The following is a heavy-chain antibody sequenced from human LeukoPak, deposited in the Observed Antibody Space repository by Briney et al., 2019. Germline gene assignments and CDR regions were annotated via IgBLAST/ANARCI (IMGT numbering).Heavy chain of an antibody. V-gene: IGHV3-7*01. CDR1: GFTFSSYW. CDR2: IKQDGSEK. J-gene: IGHJ3*02. CDR3: ARPTVSDAFDI. Sequence: GGSLRLSCAASGFTFSSYWMSWVRQAPGKGREWVANIKQDGSEKYYVDSVKGRFTISRDNAKNSLYLQMNSLRAEDTAVYYCARPTVSDAFDIWGQGTMVTVSS. D-gene: IGHD4-17*01.